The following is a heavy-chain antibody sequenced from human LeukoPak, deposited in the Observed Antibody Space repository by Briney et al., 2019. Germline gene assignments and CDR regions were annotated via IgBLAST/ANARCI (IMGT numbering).Heavy chain of an antibody. J-gene: IGHJ3*02. V-gene: IGHV1-69*06. CDR1: GGTFSSYA. CDR3: ARDPSGTQDIVATISDAFDI. D-gene: IGHD5-12*01. CDR2: IIPIFGTA. Sequence: PMASVKVSCKASGGTFSSYAISWVRQAPGQGLEWMGGIIPIFGTANYAQKFQGRVTITADKSTSTAYMELSSLRSEDTAVYYCARDPSGTQDIVATISDAFDIWGQGTMVTVSS.